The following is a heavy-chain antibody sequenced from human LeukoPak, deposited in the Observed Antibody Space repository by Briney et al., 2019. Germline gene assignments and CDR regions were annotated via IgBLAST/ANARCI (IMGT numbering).Heavy chain of an antibody. J-gene: IGHJ4*02. CDR2: ISYDGSNK. CDR3: ARDVDANY. CDR1: GFTFSSYA. D-gene: IGHD5-12*01. Sequence: PGRSLRLSCAASGFTFSSYAMHWVRQAPGKGLEWVAVISYDGSNKYYADSVKGRFTISRDNAKNSLSLQMNSLRAEDTALYYCARDVDANYWGQGTLVTVSS. V-gene: IGHV3-30*04.